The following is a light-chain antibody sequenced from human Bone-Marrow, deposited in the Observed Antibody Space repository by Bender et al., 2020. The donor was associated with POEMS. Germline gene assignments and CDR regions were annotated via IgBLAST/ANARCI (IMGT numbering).Light chain of an antibody. Sequence: SYEVTQPPSVSVSPGQTASITCSGDDLGDKYVAWYQQKQGQSPVLVIYQDTKRPSGIPERFSGSNSGNTATLTISGTQAMDEADYYCRAWDTYSVIFGGGTKLTVL. V-gene: IGLV3-1*01. CDR2: QDT. J-gene: IGLJ2*01. CDR1: DLGDKY. CDR3: RAWDTYSVI.